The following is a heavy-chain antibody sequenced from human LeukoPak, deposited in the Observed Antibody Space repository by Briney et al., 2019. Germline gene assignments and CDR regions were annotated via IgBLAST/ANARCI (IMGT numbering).Heavy chain of an antibody. D-gene: IGHD3-10*01. CDR2: ISAYNGNT. CDR1: GYTFTSYG. CDR3: ARPTLRITMVRGVIGAFDI. V-gene: IGHV1-18*01. J-gene: IGHJ3*02. Sequence: ASVKVSCMASGYTFTSYGISWVRQAPGQGLEWMGWISAYNGNTNYAQKLQGRVTMTTDTSTSTAYMELRSLRSDDTAVYYCARPTLRITMVRGVIGAFDIWDQGTMVTVSS.